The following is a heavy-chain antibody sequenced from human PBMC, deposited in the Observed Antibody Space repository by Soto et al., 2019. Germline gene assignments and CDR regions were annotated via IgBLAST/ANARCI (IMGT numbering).Heavy chain of an antibody. CDR3: TSSHYDILTGPMDV. V-gene: IGHV3-49*04. D-gene: IGHD3-9*01. Sequence: GGSLRLSCTASVFTFGDYAMSWVRQAPGKGLEWVGFIRSKAYGGTTEYAASVKGRFTISRDDSKSIAYLQMNSLKTEDTAVYYCTSSHYDILTGPMDVWGQGTTVTVSS. J-gene: IGHJ6*02. CDR1: VFTFGDYA. CDR2: IRSKAYGGTT.